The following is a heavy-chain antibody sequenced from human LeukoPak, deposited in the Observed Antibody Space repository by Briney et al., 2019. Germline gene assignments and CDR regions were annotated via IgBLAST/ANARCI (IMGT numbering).Heavy chain of an antibody. V-gene: IGHV4-39*07. CDR1: GGSISSSSYY. CDR3: ARGGSYTMVKNY. J-gene: IGHJ4*02. Sequence: PSETLSLTCSVSGGSISSSSYYWGWIRQPPGKGLEWIGSMYSSGTTYYNPSLKSRVTILVDSSKNQFSLKLTSVTAADTAVYYCARGGSYTMVKNYWGQGTLVTVSS. D-gene: IGHD1-26*01. CDR2: MYSSGTT.